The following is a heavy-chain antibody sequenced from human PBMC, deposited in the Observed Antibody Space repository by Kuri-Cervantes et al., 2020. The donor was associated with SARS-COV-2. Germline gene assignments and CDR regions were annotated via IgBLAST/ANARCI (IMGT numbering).Heavy chain of an antibody. CDR3: ARGELGISDY. Sequence: GESLKISCAASGFTFSSYSMNWVRQAPGKGLEWVSSISSSSSYIYYAGSVKGRFTISRDNAKNSLYLQMNSLRAEDTAVYYCARGELGISDYWGQGTLVTVSS. CDR1: GFTFSSYS. J-gene: IGHJ4*02. D-gene: IGHD7-27*01. CDR2: ISSSSSYI. V-gene: IGHV3-21*01.